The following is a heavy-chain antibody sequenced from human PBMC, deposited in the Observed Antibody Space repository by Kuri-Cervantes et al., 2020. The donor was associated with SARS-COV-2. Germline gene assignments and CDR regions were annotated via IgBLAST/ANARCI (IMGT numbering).Heavy chain of an antibody. CDR2: ISGYSGNT. CDR1: GYTFTSYD. Sequence: ASVKVSCKASGYTFTSYDINWVRQATGQGLEWLGWISGYSGNTDYAQRVQDRLILTRDISTSTAYMELKSLRSDDSAVYSCARGDFTAGFYWGQGTQVTVSS. V-gene: IGHV1-18*01. J-gene: IGHJ4*02. CDR3: ARGDFTAGFY. D-gene: IGHD1-26*01.